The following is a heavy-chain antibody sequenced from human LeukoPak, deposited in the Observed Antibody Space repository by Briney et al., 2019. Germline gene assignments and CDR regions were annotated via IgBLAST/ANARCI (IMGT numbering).Heavy chain of an antibody. J-gene: IGHJ3*02. D-gene: IGHD4-17*01. V-gene: IGHV3-53*01. CDR1: GFTVSRND. Sequence: GGSLRLSCVASGFTVSRNDMSWVRQAPGKGLQWVSIIENGGSTYYAESVKGRLTISRDNSKNTLYLQMNSLRVEDTAVYYCARKVGYGYGIDIWGQGTMVTVSS. CDR2: IENGGST. CDR3: ARKVGYGYGIDI.